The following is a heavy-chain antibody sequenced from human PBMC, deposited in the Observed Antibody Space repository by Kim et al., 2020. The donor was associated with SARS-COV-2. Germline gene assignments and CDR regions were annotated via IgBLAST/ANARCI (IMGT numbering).Heavy chain of an antibody. CDR2: ISYDGSNK. CDR1: GFTFSSYG. CDR3: AKAPRGHPK. V-gene: IGHV3-30*18. J-gene: IGHJ4*02. Sequence: GGSLRLSCAASGFTFSSYGMHWVRQAPGKGLEWVAVISYDGSNKYYADSVKGRFTISRDNSKNTLYLQMNSLRAEDTAVYYCAKAPRGHPKWGQGTLVTVSS.